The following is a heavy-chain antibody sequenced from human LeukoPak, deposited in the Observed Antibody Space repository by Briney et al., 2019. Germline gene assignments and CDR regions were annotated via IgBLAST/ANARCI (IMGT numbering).Heavy chain of an antibody. Sequence: GGSLTLSCAVSGITLSNYGMHWVRQAPGKGLDWVAVIWYDGSNKYYADSVKGRFTISRDNSKNTLYLQMNSLRAEDTAVYYCARGPIFGYYYMDVWGKGTTVTVSS. CDR3: ARGPIFGYYYMDV. CDR1: GITLSNYG. D-gene: IGHD3-3*01. CDR2: IWYDGSNK. V-gene: IGHV3-33*08. J-gene: IGHJ6*03.